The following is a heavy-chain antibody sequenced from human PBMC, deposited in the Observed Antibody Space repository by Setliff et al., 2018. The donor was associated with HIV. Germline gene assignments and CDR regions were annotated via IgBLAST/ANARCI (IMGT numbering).Heavy chain of an antibody. CDR3: ARVTYFYYYMDV. V-gene: IGHV4-34*01. J-gene: IGHJ6*03. Sequence: SETLSLTCAVYGETFNGYFWTWIRQSPGKGLEWIGELNHSGNINQNPSLRSGFTLSVDTSKNQFSLKLKSVTAADTAVYYWARVTYFYYYMDVWGKGTTVTVSS. CDR2: LNHSGNI. CDR1: GETFNGYF.